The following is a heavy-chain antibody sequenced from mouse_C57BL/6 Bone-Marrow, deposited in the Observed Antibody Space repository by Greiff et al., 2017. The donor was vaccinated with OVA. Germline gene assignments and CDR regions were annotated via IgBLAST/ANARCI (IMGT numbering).Heavy chain of an antibody. CDR3: ARKPITPVAHCDY. J-gene: IGHJ2*01. D-gene: IGHD1-1*01. V-gene: IGHV1-81*01. CDR2: IYPRSGNT. CDR1: GYTFTSYG. Sequence: QVQLQQSGAELARPGASVKLSCKASGYTFTSYGISWVKQRTGQGLEWIGEIYPRSGNTYYNEKFKGKATLTADKSSSTAYMELRSLTSEDSAVYFCARKPITPVAHCDYWGQGTTLTVSS.